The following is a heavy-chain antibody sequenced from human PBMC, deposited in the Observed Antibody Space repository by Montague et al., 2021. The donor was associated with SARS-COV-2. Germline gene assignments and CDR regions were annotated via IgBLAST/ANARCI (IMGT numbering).Heavy chain of an antibody. Sequence: SETLSLTCTVSGGSVSSRSYYWGWIRQPPGKGLEWIGRIYYSGSNHCNPSLKSRVTISVATYKNQFSLKLSYVTASDTAVYDCARRGDYGGPRFDYWGQGTLVIVAS. D-gene: IGHD4-23*01. CDR1: GGSVSSRSYY. J-gene: IGHJ4*02. CDR3: ARRGDYGGPRFDY. CDR2: IYYSGSN. V-gene: IGHV4-39*01.